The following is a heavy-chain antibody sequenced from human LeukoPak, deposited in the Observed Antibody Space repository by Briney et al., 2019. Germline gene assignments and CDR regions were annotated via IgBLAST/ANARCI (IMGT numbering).Heavy chain of an antibody. D-gene: IGHD5-12*01. Sequence: GGSLRLSCAASGFTFDNSAMNWVRQAPGKGLEWVSSISSGSTYIYYADSVKGRFTISRDNAKNSLYLKLDSLTADDTAVYYCARNHYDDYSDYWGQGTLVTVSS. CDR1: GFTFDNSA. V-gene: IGHV3-21*01. CDR2: ISSGSTYI. CDR3: ARNHYDDYSDY. J-gene: IGHJ4*02.